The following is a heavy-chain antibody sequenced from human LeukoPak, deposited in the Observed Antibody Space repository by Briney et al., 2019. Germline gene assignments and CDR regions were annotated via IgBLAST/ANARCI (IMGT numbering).Heavy chain of an antibody. CDR2: IYYSGST. V-gene: IGHV4-59*08. D-gene: IGHD5-24*01. J-gene: IGHJ3*02. CDR1: GGSISSYY. CDR3: ASTSNYAFNI. Sequence: KASETLSLTCTVSGGSISSYYWSWIRQPPGKGLEGIGYIYYSGSTNSNPSLKSRVTISVDTSKNQFSLKVRSVTAADTAVYYCASTSNYAFNIWGQGTMVTVSS.